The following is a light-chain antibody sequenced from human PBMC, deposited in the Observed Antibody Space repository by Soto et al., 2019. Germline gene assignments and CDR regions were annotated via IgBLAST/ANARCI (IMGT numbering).Light chain of an antibody. CDR3: SSYTSSSTLYV. V-gene: IGLV2-14*01. CDR2: DVS. Sequence: QSVLTQPASVSGSPGQPITISCTGTSSDVGGYNYVSWYQQHPGKAPKLMIYDVSNRPSGVSNRFSGSKSGNTASLTISGLQAEDEADYYCSSYTSSSTLYVFGTGNKVTV. CDR1: SSDVGGYNY. J-gene: IGLJ1*01.